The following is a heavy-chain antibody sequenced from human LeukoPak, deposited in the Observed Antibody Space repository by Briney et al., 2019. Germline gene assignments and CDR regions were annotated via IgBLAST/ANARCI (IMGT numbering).Heavy chain of an antibody. Sequence: APVKVSCKASGYTFTSYYIHWVRQAPGQGLEWMGIINPSAGSTKYAQKFKGRVTMTRDTSTSTVYMELSSLRSEDTAVYYCAGGAVSDFDYWGQGTLVTVSS. CDR2: INPSAGST. V-gene: IGHV1-46*01. CDR3: AGGAVSDFDY. J-gene: IGHJ4*02. D-gene: IGHD1-26*01. CDR1: GYTFTSYY.